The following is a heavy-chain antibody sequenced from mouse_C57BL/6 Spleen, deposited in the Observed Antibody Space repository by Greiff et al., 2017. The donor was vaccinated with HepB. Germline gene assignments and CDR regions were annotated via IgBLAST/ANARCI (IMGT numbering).Heavy chain of an antibody. D-gene: IGHD2-1*01. CDR2: INPSTGGT. Sequence: VQLQQSGPELVKPGASVKISCKASGYSFTGYYMNWVKQSPEKSLEWIGEINPSTGGTTYNQKFKAKATLTVDKSSSTAYMQRKSLTSEDSAVYYCASLYGNYDPYYYAMDYWGQGTSVTVSS. V-gene: IGHV1-42*01. J-gene: IGHJ4*01. CDR3: ASLYGNYDPYYYAMDY. CDR1: GYSFTGYY.